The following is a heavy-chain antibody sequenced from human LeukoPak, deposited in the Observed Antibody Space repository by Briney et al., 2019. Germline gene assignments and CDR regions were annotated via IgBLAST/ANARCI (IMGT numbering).Heavy chain of an antibody. CDR2: IYYSGST. D-gene: IGHD3-3*01. J-gene: IGHJ3*02. CDR1: GYSISSGYY. Sequence: SETLSLTCTVSGYSISSGYYWGWIRQPPGKGLEWIGYIYYSGSTNYNPSLKSRVTISVDTSKNQFSLKLSSVTAADTAVYYCAREHDFWSGYDAFDIWGQGTMVTVSS. V-gene: IGHV4-38-2*02. CDR3: AREHDFWSGYDAFDI.